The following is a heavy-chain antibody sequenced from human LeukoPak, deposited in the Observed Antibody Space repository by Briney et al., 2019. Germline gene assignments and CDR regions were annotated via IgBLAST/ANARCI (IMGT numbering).Heavy chain of an antibody. Sequence: GGSLRLSCAASGFTFSNYGMNWVRQAPGKRLEWLSYISSSGSTINYADSVKGRVTISRDNAKNSLYLQMNSLRAEDTAIYYCAREYSSTWYAGRGLFDYWGQGTLATVSS. V-gene: IGHV3-48*03. CDR1: GFTFSNYG. J-gene: IGHJ4*02. D-gene: IGHD6-13*01. CDR2: ISSSGSTI. CDR3: AREYSSTWYAGRGLFDY.